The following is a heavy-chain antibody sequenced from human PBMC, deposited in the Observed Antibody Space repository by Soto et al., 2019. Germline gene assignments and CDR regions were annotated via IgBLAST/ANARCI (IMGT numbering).Heavy chain of an antibody. CDR2: IYYSGST. CDR3: ASGVDQLRTSDAFDI. D-gene: IGHD2-2*01. Sequence: QVQLQESGPGLVKPSQTLSLTCTVSGGSISSGGYYWSWIRQHPGKGLEWIGYIYYSGSTYYNPSLKSRVTISVDTSKNQFSLKLSSVTAAATAVYYSASGVDQLRTSDAFDIWGQGTMVTVSS. J-gene: IGHJ3*02. V-gene: IGHV4-31*03. CDR1: GGSISSGGYY.